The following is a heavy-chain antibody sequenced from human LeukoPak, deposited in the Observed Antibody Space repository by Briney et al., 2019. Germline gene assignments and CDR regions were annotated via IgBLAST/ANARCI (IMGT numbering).Heavy chain of an antibody. Sequence: QPGGSLRLSCTASGFPFGAYWISWVRQAPGKGLEWVANIKEDGSVQDYADSVKGRFTISRDNAKNSLYLQMNSLRVDDTGVYYCVGQLLRVVWGKGTTVTVSS. CDR1: GFPFGAYW. D-gene: IGHD2-2*01. CDR3: VGQLLRVV. J-gene: IGHJ6*04. V-gene: IGHV3-7*01. CDR2: IKEDGSVQ.